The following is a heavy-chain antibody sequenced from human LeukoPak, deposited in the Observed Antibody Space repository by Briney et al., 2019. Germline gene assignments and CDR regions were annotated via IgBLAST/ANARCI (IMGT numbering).Heavy chain of an antibody. CDR1: GGSISSYY. J-gene: IGHJ4*02. V-gene: IGHV4-59*08. Sequence: PSETLSLTCTVSGGSISSYYWSWIRQPPGKGLERIGYIYYSGSTNYNPSLKSRVTISVDTSKNQFSLKLSSVTAADTAVYYCARRNWLGSSGYFDYWGQGTLVTVSS. CDR3: ARRNWLGSSGYFDY. CDR2: IYYSGST. D-gene: IGHD6-6*01.